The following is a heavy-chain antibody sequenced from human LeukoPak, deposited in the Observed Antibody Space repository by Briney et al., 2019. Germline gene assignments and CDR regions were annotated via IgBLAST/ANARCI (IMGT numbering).Heavy chain of an antibody. D-gene: IGHD6-19*01. J-gene: IGHJ4*02. CDR2: ISSSGAST. Sequence: GGSLRLSCAASGLTFSNHAISWVRQAPGKGLEWVSAISSSGASTYYADSVKGRFTISRDSSKNTLYLQMSSLRAEDTAVYYCLAKTSGWSNPFDYWGQGTLVTVSS. CDR3: LAKTSGWSNPFDY. CDR1: GLTFSNHA. V-gene: IGHV3-23*01.